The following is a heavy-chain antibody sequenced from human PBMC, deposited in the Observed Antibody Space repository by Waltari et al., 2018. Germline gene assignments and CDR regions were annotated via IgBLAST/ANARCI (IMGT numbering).Heavy chain of an antibody. Sequence: EAQLVESGVGLVKLGGSLRLSCGASGITFSKAWMNGVRQAPGKGLEWVGRIKSKADGETTDYAAPVKGRFTISRDDSENMAYLQMNSLKTEDTAVYYCTTHATSGFWGQGTLVTVSS. CDR1: GITFSKAW. CDR2: IKSKADGETT. CDR3: TTHATSGF. J-gene: IGHJ4*02. V-gene: IGHV3-15*01. D-gene: IGHD5-12*01.